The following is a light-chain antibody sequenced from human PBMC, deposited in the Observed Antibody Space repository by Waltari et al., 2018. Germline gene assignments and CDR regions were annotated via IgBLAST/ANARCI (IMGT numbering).Light chain of an antibody. V-gene: IGLV2-14*03. CDR2: DVI. CDR3: YSSTTRGTWV. CDR1: SSDVGFYNY. J-gene: IGLJ3*02. Sequence: QSALTQPASVSGSPGQSITISCTGTSSDVGFYNYVSWYQHHPGKAPKLIIYDVIQGPSGVSKRFSGSKSGNTASLTISGLQAEDEADYYCYSSTTRGTWVFGGGTRLTVL.